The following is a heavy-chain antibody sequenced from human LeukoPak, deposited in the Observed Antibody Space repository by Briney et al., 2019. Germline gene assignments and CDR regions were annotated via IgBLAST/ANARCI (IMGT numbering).Heavy chain of an antibody. CDR3: AKSKVIYCSTTSCPSTGMDV. Sequence: GGSLRLSCAASGFTFSSYSMNWVRQAPGKGLEWVSSITSSSIYIYYADSVKGRFTISRDNAKNSLYLQMNSLRAEDTAVYYCAKSKVIYCSTTSCPSTGMDVWGQGTPVAVSS. CDR2: ITSSSIYI. V-gene: IGHV3-21*01. J-gene: IGHJ6*02. CDR1: GFTFSSYS. D-gene: IGHD2-2*01.